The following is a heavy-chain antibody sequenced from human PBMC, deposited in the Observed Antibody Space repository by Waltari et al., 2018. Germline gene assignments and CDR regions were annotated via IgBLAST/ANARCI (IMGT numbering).Heavy chain of an antibody. V-gene: IGHV3-30*02. CDR3: ARDGSSSSFDY. J-gene: IGHJ4*02. D-gene: IGHD6-6*01. Sequence: QVQLVESGGGVVQPGGSLRLPCAASGFTFSVSGIHWVRQAPGKGLELVAFIRYDETHKYYADSVKGRFTISRDNSKNTVDLHMNSLRAEDTAVYYCARDGSSSSFDYWGQGTLVTVSS. CDR2: IRYDETHK. CDR1: GFTFSVSG.